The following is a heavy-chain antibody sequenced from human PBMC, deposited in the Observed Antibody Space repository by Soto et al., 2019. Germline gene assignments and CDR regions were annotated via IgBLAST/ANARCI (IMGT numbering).Heavy chain of an antibody. CDR1: GFTFSSYS. Sequence: GGSLRLSCAASGFTFSSYSMKWVRQAPGKGLEWVSYISSSSSTIYYADSVKGRFTISRDNAKNSLYLQMNSLRAEDTAVYYCARDVLAIAVAGPFWGQGTLVTVSS. D-gene: IGHD6-19*01. CDR3: ARDVLAIAVAGPF. J-gene: IGHJ4*02. CDR2: ISSSSSTI. V-gene: IGHV3-48*01.